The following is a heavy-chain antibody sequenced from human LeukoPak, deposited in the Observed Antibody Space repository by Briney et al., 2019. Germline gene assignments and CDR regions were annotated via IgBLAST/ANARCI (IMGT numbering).Heavy chain of an antibody. J-gene: IGHJ4*02. D-gene: IGHD4-11*01. Sequence: GGSLRLSCAASKFIFSHYGMHWVRQAPGKGLEWVAVIFNDGSNQYYADSVKGRFTVSRDNSQNMLYLQMNSLRPEDTAVYYCVKDAERGFDYSNSLEKWGQGTLVTASS. V-gene: IGHV3-33*06. CDR3: VKDAERGFDYSNSLEK. CDR1: KFIFSHYG. CDR2: IFNDGSNQ.